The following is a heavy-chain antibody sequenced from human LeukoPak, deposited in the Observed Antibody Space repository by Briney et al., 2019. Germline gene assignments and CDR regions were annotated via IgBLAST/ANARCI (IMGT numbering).Heavy chain of an antibody. Sequence: SVKVSCKASGGTFSSYAISWVRQAPGQGLEWMGGIIPIFGTANYAQKFQGRVTITADESTSTAYMELSSLRSEDTAVYYCARGRDDIVVVPAAHNWFDPWGQGTLVTVSS. CDR1: GGTFSSYA. D-gene: IGHD2-2*01. J-gene: IGHJ5*02. CDR2: IIPIFGTA. V-gene: IGHV1-69*13. CDR3: ARGRDDIVVVPAAHNWFDP.